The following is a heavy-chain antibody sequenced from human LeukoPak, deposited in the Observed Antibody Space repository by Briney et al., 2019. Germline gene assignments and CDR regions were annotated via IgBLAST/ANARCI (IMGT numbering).Heavy chain of an antibody. D-gene: IGHD6-19*01. V-gene: IGHV4-59*01. CDR1: GGSIRSYS. CDR2: FHYSGST. CDR3: ARGGQWLVYFDY. J-gene: IGHJ4*02. Sequence: SETLSLTCTVSGGSIRSYSWTWIRQPPGKGLEWIGCFHYSGSTNSNPSLKSRVTMSVDTSKNQFSLKLSSVTAADTAVYYCARGGQWLVYFDYWGQGTLVTVSS.